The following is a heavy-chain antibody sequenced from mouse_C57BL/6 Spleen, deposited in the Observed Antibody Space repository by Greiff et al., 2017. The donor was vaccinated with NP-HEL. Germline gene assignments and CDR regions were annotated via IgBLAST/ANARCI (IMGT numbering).Heavy chain of an antibody. J-gene: IGHJ2*01. D-gene: IGHD1-1*01. CDR1: GYTFTSYG. V-gene: IGHV1-81*01. Sequence: QVQLQQSGAELARPGASVKLSCKASGYTFTSYGISWVKQRTGQGLEWIGEIYPRSGNTYYNEKFKGKATLTADKSSSTAYMELRSLTSEDSAVYFCARGGLYYGSSYYFDYWGQGTTLTVSS. CDR3: ARGGLYYGSSYYFDY. CDR2: IYPRSGNT.